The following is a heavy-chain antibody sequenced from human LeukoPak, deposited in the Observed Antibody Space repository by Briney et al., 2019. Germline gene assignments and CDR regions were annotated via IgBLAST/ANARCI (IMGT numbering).Heavy chain of an antibody. J-gene: IGHJ4*02. CDR1: GGSISSSSYY. Sequence: ETLSLTCTVSGGSISSSSYYWGWIRQPPGKGLEWIGSIYYSGSTYYNPSLKSRVTISVDTSKNQFSLKLSSVTAADTAVYYCAGGLYDSSGYGDYWGQGTLVTVSS. CDR3: AGGLYDSSGYGDY. V-gene: IGHV4-39*07. CDR2: IYYSGST. D-gene: IGHD3-22*01.